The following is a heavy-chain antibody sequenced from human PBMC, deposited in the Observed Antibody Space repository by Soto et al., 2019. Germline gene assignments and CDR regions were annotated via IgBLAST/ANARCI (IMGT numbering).Heavy chain of an antibody. D-gene: IGHD3-22*01. CDR2: IYYSGST. Sequence: SSETLSLTCTVSGGSISSGGYYWSWIRQHPGKGLEWIGYIYYSGSTYYNPSLKSRVTISVDTSKNQFSLKLSSVTAADTAVYYCARDRYYYDSSGTPWAFDIWGQGTMVTVSS. J-gene: IGHJ3*02. CDR1: GGSISSGGYY. CDR3: ARDRYYYDSSGTPWAFDI. V-gene: IGHV4-31*03.